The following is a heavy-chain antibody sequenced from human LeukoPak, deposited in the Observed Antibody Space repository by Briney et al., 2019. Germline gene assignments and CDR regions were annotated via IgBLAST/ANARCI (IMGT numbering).Heavy chain of an antibody. J-gene: IGHJ4*02. Sequence: GGSLKLSCAGSGPSLSSDWMTWLRQPPGKGLEGVANINQDTRKNSYLDSVKGRFTISRDHGKNALYLQMNSLRVEDTAVYFCATSPNCNGAEFYFEHWGPGTLVIVSS. CDR2: INQDTRKN. D-gene: IGHD1-1*01. CDR3: ATSPNCNGAEFYFEH. V-gene: IGHV3-7*01. CDR1: GPSLSSDW.